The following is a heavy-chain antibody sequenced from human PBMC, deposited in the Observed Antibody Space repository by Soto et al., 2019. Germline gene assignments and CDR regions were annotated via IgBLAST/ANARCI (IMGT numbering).Heavy chain of an antibody. D-gene: IGHD3-3*01. V-gene: IGHV3-30-3*01. CDR2: ISYDATNQ. CDR3: AREGVGPYDFWSGYYVH. Sequence: QVQLVESGGGVVQPGRSLRLSCTASGFIFSKYVMHWVRQAPGKGLEWVAIISYDATNQYYADSVRGRFTISRDNSNNTVYLQMNRLSADDTAVYYCAREGVGPYDFWSGYYVHWGQGTLVTVSS. J-gene: IGHJ4*02. CDR1: GFIFSKYV.